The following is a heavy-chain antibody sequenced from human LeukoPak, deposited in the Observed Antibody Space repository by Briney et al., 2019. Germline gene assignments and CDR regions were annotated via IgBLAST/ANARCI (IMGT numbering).Heavy chain of an antibody. CDR2: IRYDGSNK. Sequence: PGGSLRLSCAASGFTFSSYGMHWVRQAPGKGLEGVAFIRYDGSNKHYADSVKGRFTISRDNSKNTLYLQMNSLRAEDTAVYYCAKDRLVWGSYRFVSFDYWGREPWSPSPQ. CDR1: GFTFSSYG. J-gene: IGHJ4*02. CDR3: AKDRLVWGSYRFVSFDY. D-gene: IGHD3-16*02. V-gene: IGHV3-30*02.